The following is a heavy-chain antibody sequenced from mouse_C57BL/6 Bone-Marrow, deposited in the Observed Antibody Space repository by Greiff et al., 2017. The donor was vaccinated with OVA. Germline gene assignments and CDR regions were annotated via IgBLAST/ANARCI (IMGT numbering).Heavy chain of an antibody. J-gene: IGHJ4*01. V-gene: IGHV1-15*01. CDR1: GYTFTDYE. Sequence: QVQLQQSGAELVRPGASVTLSCKASGYTFTDYEMHWVKQTPVHGLEWIGAIDPETGGTASHQKFKGKAVLTADRSSSTAYMELLSLTSEDSSFYYCTRGYSNYYAMDYWGQGTSVTVSS. CDR2: IDPETGGT. CDR3: TRGYSNYYAMDY. D-gene: IGHD2-5*01.